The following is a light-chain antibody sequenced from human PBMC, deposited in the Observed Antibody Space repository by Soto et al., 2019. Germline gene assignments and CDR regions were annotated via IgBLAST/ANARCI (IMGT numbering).Light chain of an antibody. CDR2: GAS. CDR3: QQYGSSST. CDR1: QSVSSSY. V-gene: IGKV3-20*01. Sequence: DIVLTQSPGTLSLSPGARATLSCRASQSVSSSYLAWYQQKPGQPPRLLIYGASSRPTGIPDRFSGSGSGTDFTLTISRLEPDDFAVYYCQQYGSSSTFGQGTRLEIK. J-gene: IGKJ5*01.